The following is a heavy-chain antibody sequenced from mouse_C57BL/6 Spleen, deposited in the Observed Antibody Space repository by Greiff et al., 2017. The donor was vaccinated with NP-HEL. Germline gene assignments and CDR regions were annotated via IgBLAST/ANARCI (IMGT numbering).Heavy chain of an antibody. J-gene: IGHJ4*01. CDR1: GYAFSSSW. Sequence: VQLQQSGPELVKPGASVKISCKASGYAFSSSWMNWVKQRPGKGLEWIGRIYPGDGDTNYNGKFKGKATLTADKSSSTAYMQLSSLTSEDSAVYFCAKPDRGDAMDYWGQGTSVTVSS. CDR2: IYPGDGDT. D-gene: IGHD3-1*01. V-gene: IGHV1-82*01. CDR3: AKPDRGDAMDY.